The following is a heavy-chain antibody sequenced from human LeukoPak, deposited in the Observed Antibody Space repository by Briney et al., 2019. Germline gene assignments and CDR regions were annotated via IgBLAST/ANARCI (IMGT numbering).Heavy chain of an antibody. CDR2: ISWNSGSI. Sequence: GRSLRLSCAASGFTFDDYAMHWVRQAPGKGLEWVSGISWNSGSIGYADSVKGRFTISRDNAKNSLYLQMNSLRAEDTALYYCAKAPGGLTGYGMDVWGQGTTVTVSS. CDR3: AKAPGGLTGYGMDV. D-gene: IGHD3-9*01. V-gene: IGHV3-9*01. J-gene: IGHJ6*02. CDR1: GFTFDDYA.